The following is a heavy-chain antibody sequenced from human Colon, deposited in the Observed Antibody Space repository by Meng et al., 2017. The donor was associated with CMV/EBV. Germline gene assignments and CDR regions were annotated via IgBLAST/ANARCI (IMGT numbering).Heavy chain of an antibody. CDR2: IIPILGTA. CDR1: GGTFSNYP. Sequence: SVKVSCKASGGTFSNYPVNWVRQAPGQGLEWMGGIIPILGTANYAQKFQGRVTITTDDSTNTAFMELNRLTSEDTTTYYCARRNCRSQSCFQFFFDSWGQGTLVTVSS. J-gene: IGHJ4*02. CDR3: ARRNCRSQSCFQFFFDS. V-gene: IGHV1-69*05. D-gene: IGHD2-15*01.